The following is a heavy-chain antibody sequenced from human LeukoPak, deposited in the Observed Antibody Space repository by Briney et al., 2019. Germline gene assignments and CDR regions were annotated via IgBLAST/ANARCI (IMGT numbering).Heavy chain of an antibody. Sequence: SETLSLTCTVSGASVSSSSYYWGWIRQPPGKGLEWIATVYYSGTTNYSPSLMRRVTIFVDTSKNQFSLRLSSVTAADTAVYYCARWDPIGNDFDYWGQGTLVTVSS. CDR2: VYYSGTT. V-gene: IGHV4-39*07. J-gene: IGHJ4*02. CDR1: GASVSSSSYY. D-gene: IGHD1-26*01. CDR3: ARWDPIGNDFDY.